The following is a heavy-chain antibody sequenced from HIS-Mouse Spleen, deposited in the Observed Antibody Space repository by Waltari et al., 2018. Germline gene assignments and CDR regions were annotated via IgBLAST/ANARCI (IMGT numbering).Heavy chain of an antibody. CDR2: IYYSGRT. CDR3: ARDGDYDFWSAFFDY. V-gene: IGHV4-39*07. D-gene: IGHD3-3*01. J-gene: IGHJ4*02. CDR1: GGSISSSSYY. Sequence: QLQLQESGPGLVKPSETLSLTCTVSGGSISSSSYYWGWIRQPPGKGLEWIGSIYYSGRTSDNPALKSRVTISVDTSKNQFSLKLSSVTAADTAVYYCARDGDYDFWSAFFDYWGQGTLVTVSS.